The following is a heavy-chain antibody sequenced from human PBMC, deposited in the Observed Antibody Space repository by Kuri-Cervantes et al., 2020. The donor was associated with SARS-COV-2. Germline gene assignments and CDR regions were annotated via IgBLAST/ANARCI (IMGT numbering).Heavy chain of an antibody. CDR2: ISSSSSYS. D-gene: IGHD2-2*01. CDR3: ARGLIVVLPSPILGLGPHFYYHSMDV. Sequence: GESLKISCAASGFIFSDSYMSWVRQAPGKGLEWVSYISSSSSYSYYADSVKGRFTISRDNAKNSLYLQMNSLRAEDTAVYYCARGLIVVLPSPILGLGPHFYYHSMDVWAQGTTVTVSS. J-gene: IGHJ6*02. CDR1: GFIFSDSY. V-gene: IGHV3-11*06.